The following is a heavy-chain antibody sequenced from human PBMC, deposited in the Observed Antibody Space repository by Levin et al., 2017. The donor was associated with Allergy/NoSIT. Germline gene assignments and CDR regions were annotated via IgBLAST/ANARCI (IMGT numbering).Heavy chain of an antibody. D-gene: IGHD2-21*02. CDR3: ARVLPPPLAYCGGDCYSVGGDAFDI. CDR2: ISAYNGNT. J-gene: IGHJ3*02. Sequence: EASVKVSCKASGYTFTSYGISWVRQAPGQGLEWMGWISAYNGNTNYAQKLQGRVTMTTDTSTSTAYMELRSLRSDDTAVYYCARVLPPPLAYCGGDCYSVGGDAFDIWGQGTMVTVSS. V-gene: IGHV1-18*01. CDR1: GYTFTSYG.